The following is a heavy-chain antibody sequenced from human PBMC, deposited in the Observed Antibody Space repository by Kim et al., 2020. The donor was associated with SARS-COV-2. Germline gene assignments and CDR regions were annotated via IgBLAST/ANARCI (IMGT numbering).Heavy chain of an antibody. Sequence: SVKVSCKASGGTFSSYAISWVRQAPGQGLEWMGGIIPIFGTANYAQKFQGRVTITADESTSTAYMELSSLRSEDTAVYYCARDRSDSIVVVVAATHWFDPWGQGTLVTVSS. CDR1: GGTFSSYA. V-gene: IGHV1-69*13. D-gene: IGHD2-15*01. J-gene: IGHJ5*02. CDR3: ARDRSDSIVVVVAATHWFDP. CDR2: IIPIFGTA.